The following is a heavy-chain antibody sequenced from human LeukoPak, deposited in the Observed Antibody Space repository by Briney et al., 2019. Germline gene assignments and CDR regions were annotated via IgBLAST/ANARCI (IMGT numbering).Heavy chain of an antibody. CDR3: ARSMTLDAFDI. Sequence: PSETLSLTCTVSGGSISSGGYYWSWIRQHPGRGLEWIGYIYYSGSTYYNPSLKSRVTISVDTSKNQFSLKLSSVTAADTAVYYCARSMTLDAFDIWGQGTMVTVSS. D-gene: IGHD2-21*02. V-gene: IGHV4-31*03. CDR2: IYYSGST. J-gene: IGHJ3*02. CDR1: GGSISSGGYY.